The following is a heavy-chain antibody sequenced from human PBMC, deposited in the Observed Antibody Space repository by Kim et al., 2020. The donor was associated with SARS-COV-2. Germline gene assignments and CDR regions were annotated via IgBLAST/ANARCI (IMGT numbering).Heavy chain of an antibody. D-gene: IGHD4-4*01. CDR3: ARGGYSNFDF. V-gene: IGHV3-7*01. J-gene: IGHJ4*02. CDR2: EK. Sequence: EKNYVDSVKGRFTISRDNAKSSLYLQMNCLTADDTAVFYCARGGYSNFDFWGQGTRVTVSS.